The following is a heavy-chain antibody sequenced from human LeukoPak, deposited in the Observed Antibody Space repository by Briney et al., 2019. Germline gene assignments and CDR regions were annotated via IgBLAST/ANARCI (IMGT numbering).Heavy chain of an antibody. CDR2: ISRSGEST. V-gene: IGHV3-23*01. J-gene: IGHJ6*04. Sequence: GGSLRLSCAASGFTFSSYSMNWVRQAPGKGLEWVSSISRSGESTFYADSVRGRFTISRDNSKNTVSLQMESLRAEDTAVYYCAELGITMIGGVWGKGTTVTISS. D-gene: IGHD3-10*02. CDR3: AELGITMIGGV. CDR1: GFTFSSYS.